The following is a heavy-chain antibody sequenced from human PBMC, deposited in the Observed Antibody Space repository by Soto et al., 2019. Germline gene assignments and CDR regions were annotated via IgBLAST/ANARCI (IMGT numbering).Heavy chain of an antibody. J-gene: IGHJ5*02. D-gene: IGHD6-13*01. CDR2: ISWNSVTI. CDR1: GFTFDDYA. CDR3: AKSYSSSWYANWFDP. V-gene: IGHV3-9*01. Sequence: EVQLVESGGGLVQPGRSLRLSCAASGFTFDDYAMFWVRQAPGKGLEWVSGISWNSVTIGYADSVKGRFTISRDNAKNSLYLEMNRLRAEDTALYYCAKSYSSSWYANWFDPWGQGTLVTVST.